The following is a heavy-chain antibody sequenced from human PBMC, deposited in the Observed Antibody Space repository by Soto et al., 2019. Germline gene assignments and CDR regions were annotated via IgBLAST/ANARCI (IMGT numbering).Heavy chain of an antibody. V-gene: IGHV4-30-2*01. CDR1: GGSISSGGYS. CDR2: IYHSGYT. Sequence: QLQLQESGSGLVKPSQTLSLTCTVSGGSISSGGYSWNWIRQAPGKGLEWIGYIYHSGYTLYNPSLKGRVTISVDKSKNHFSLNLTSVTAADTAAYYCARDQLEGNWFDPWGQGTLVTVSS. D-gene: IGHD1-1*01. J-gene: IGHJ5*02. CDR3: ARDQLEGNWFDP.